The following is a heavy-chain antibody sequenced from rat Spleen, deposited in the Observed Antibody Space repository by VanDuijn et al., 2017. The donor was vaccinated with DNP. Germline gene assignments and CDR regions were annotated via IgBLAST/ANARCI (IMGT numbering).Heavy chain of an antibody. CDR2: ISTNGNRP. V-gene: IGHV5-7*01. CDR3: ARHSRTTAITEYFDY. Sequence: EVQLVESGGGLVQPGRSLKLSCAGSGFTLSNYYMAWVRQAPKKVLEWVATISTNGNRPYYPTPVKGRFTISRDNAKSILYLQMNSLKSEDTATYYCARHSRTTAITEYFDYWGQGVMVTVSS. CDR1: GFTLSNYY. J-gene: IGHJ2*01. D-gene: IGHD1-9*01.